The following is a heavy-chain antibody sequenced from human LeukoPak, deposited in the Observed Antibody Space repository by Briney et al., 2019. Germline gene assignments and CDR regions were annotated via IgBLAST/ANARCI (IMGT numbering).Heavy chain of an antibody. V-gene: IGHV3-23*01. CDR2: ISGSGGRT. Sequence: PGGSLRLSCAASGFTFSSHTMTCVRQAPGKGLEWVSSISGSGGRTYYADSVKGRFTISRDNSKNTLYLQMDSLRVEDTAIYYCAKDRRSGWFGEFDHWGQGTLVTVSS. CDR3: AKDRRSGWFGEFDH. CDR1: GFTFSSHT. J-gene: IGHJ5*02. D-gene: IGHD3-10*01.